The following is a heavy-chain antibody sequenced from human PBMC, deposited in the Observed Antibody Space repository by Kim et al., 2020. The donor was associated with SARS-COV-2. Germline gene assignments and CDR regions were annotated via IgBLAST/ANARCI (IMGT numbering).Heavy chain of an antibody. V-gene: IGHV4-59*01. J-gene: IGHJ5*02. Sequence: SETLSLTCTVSGGSISSYYWSWIRQPPGKGLEWIGYIYYSGSTNYNPSLKSRVTISVDTSKNQFSLKLSSVTAADTAVYYCARDYSSSGWFDPWGQGTLVTVSS. CDR1: GGSISSYY. CDR3: ARDYSSSGWFDP. D-gene: IGHD6-6*01. CDR2: IYYSGST.